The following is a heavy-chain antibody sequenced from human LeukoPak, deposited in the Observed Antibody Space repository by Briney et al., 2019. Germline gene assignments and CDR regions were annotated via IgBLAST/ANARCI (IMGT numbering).Heavy chain of an antibody. CDR1: GFTFTSSG. V-gene: IGHV1-58*01. D-gene: IGHD2-15*01. J-gene: IGHJ4*02. Sequence: SVKVSCKASGFTFTSSGVQWVRQARGQRLEWIGWIVVGSGITNYAQKFQERVTISRDMSTSTAFIELSSLTSEDTAMYYCAADSGVYCSGGGCYSASNFDYWGQGTLVAVSS. CDR2: IVVGSGIT. CDR3: AADSGVYCSGGGCYSASNFDY.